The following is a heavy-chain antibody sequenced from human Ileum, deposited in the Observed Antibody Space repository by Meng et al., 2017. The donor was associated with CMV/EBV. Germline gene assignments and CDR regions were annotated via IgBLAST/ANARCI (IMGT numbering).Heavy chain of an antibody. Sequence: ASVKVSCKASGYTFTNYYIHWVRQAPGLGLEWLGIINSGGGSTSHAQNLQGRFTVTRDTSTRTVYMELSSLRYGDTAVYYCARDTNQRLTYEYHGMDVWGQGNTVNGAS. J-gene: IGHJ6*02. CDR3: ARDTNQRLTYEYHGMDV. CDR1: GYTFTNYY. CDR2: INSGGGST. V-gene: IGHV1-46*01. D-gene: IGHD6-19*01.